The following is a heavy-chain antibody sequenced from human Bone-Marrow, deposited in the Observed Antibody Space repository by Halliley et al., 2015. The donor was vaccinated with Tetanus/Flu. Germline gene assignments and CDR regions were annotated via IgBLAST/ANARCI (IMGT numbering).Heavy chain of an antibody. V-gene: IGHV3-21*01. CDR3: VRDLNGYNHEDY. CDR2: VTRSSGYF. J-gene: IGHJ4*02. CDR1: GFMFSTYT. Sequence: SLRLSCAASGFMFSTYTMNWVRQAPGKGLEWVASVTRSSGYFYYADSVKGRFTISRDNAQNSVYLQMNSLRVEDTAVYYCVRDLNGYNHEDYWGRGTLVTVSS. D-gene: IGHD5-12*01.